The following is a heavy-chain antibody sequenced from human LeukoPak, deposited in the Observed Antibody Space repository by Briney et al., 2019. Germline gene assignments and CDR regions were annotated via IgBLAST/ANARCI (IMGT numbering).Heavy chain of an antibody. V-gene: IGHV1-3*01. CDR3: AAAFSWGGYCSSTSCYGATGWGFNY. CDR1: GYTFTNYA. J-gene: IGHJ4*02. D-gene: IGHD2-2*01. CDR2: INAGSGNT. Sequence: ASVKVSCKASGYTFTNYAMHWVGQAPGQRLEWMGWINAGSGNTNYAQKFQERVTITRDMSTSTAYMELSSLRSEDTAVYYCAAAFSWGGYCSSTSCYGATGWGFNYWGQGTLVTVSS.